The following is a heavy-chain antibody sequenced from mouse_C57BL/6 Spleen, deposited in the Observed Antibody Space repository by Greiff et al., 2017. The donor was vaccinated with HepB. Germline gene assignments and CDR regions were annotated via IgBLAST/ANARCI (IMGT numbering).Heavy chain of an antibody. CDR1: GFTFSSYA. V-gene: IGHV5-4*01. J-gene: IGHJ4*01. Sequence: EVQLVESGGGLVKPGGSLKLSCAASGFTFSSYAMSWVRQTPEKRLEWVATISDGGSYTYYPDNVKGRFTISRDNAKNNLYLQMSHLKSEDTAMYYCARETIGPYAMDYWGQGTSVTVSS. CDR3: ARETIGPYAMDY. D-gene: IGHD2-14*01. CDR2: ISDGGSYT.